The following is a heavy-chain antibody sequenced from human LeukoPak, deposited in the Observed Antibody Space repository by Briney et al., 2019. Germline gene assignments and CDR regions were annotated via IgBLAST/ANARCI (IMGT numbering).Heavy chain of an antibody. CDR1: GFTFSSYS. D-gene: IGHD3-10*01. Sequence: GGSLRLSCAASGFTFSSYSMNWVRQAPGKGLEWVSYISSSSSTIYYADSVKGRFTISRDNAKNSLYLQMNSLRAEDTAVYYCARTSFGELLSDFDYWGQGTLVTVSS. CDR3: ARTSFGELLSDFDY. J-gene: IGHJ4*02. V-gene: IGHV3-48*04. CDR2: ISSSSSTI.